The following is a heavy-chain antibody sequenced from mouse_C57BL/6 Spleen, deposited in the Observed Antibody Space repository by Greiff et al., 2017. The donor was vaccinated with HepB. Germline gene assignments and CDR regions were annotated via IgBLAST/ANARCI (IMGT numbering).Heavy chain of an antibody. CDR3: ARMDYSNFWFAY. Sequence: QVQLKESGPGLVQPSQRLSITCTVSGFSLTSYGVHWVRQSPGKGLERLGVIWSGGSTDYNAAFISRLSISKDNSKSQVFFKMNSLQADDTAIYYCARMDYSNFWFAYWGQGTLVTVSA. CDR1: GFSLTSYG. D-gene: IGHD2-5*01. V-gene: IGHV2-2*01. J-gene: IGHJ3*01. CDR2: IWSGGST.